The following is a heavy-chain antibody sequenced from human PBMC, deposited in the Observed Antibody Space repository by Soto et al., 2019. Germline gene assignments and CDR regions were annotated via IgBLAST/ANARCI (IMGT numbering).Heavy chain of an antibody. CDR3: ARAYYYDISGYYYDY. D-gene: IGHD3-22*01. V-gene: IGHV3-74*01. J-gene: IGHJ4*02. CDR2: ISSDGSTT. Sequence: GGSLRLSCAASGFTFISYWMHWGRQAPGKGLVWVSRISSDGSTTTYADSVKGRFTISRDNAKNTLYLQMNSLRAEDTAVYYCARAYYYDISGYYYDYWGQGTLVTVSS. CDR1: GFTFISYW.